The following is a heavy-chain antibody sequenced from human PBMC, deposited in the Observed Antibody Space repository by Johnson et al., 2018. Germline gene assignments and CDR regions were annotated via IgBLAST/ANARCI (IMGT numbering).Heavy chain of an antibody. CDR2: LSYDGSNK. CDR1: GFTFSSYG. V-gene: IGHV3-30*18. D-gene: IGHD6-19*01. Sequence: VQLVETGGGVVQPGRSLRLSCAASGFTFSSYGMHWVRQAPGKGLEWVAVLSYDGSNKHYADSVQGRFTISRDNSKNKLYVQMNSLRAEDTAVYYCAKDPSSGWYGYYYMDVWGKGTTVTVSS. J-gene: IGHJ6*03. CDR3: AKDPSSGWYGYYYMDV.